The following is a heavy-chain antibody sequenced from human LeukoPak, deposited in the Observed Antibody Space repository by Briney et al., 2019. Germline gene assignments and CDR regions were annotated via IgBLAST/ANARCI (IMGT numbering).Heavy chain of an antibody. CDR2: FSGNSGTT. CDR1: GCRVSRQA. D-gene: IGHD6-19*01. Sequence: VGSPTLSCATSGCRVSRQAMSWGRQAPGKGLEWVSVFSGNSGTTKYADSVKGRFTISRDNSKNTLYLQMNSLRAEDTALYFCARGSASGSAWYEFDYWGHGTLVTVSS. J-gene: IGHJ4*01. V-gene: IGHV3-23*01. CDR3: ARGSASGSAWYEFDY.